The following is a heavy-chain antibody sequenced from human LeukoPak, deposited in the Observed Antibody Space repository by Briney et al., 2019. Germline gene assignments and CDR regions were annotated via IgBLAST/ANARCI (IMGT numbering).Heavy chain of an antibody. CDR1: GFTFSSSA. V-gene: IGHV3-23*01. J-gene: IGHJ4*02. CDR3: ARDSSMLRGPLVIYYFDF. Sequence: GGSLRLSCAASGFTFSSSAMSWVRLAPGKGLEWVSGISGSDGSTYYADSVKGRFTISRDNSKNTLFLQMNSLRVEDTAVYYCARDSSMLRGPLVIYYFDFWGQGTLVTVSS. CDR2: ISGSDGST. D-gene: IGHD3-10*01.